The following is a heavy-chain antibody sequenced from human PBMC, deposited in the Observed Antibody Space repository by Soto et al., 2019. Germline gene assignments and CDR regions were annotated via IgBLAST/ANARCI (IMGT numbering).Heavy chain of an antibody. V-gene: IGHV3-33*01. J-gene: IGHJ4*02. D-gene: IGHD2-2*01. CDR2: IWSDGTNE. CDR3: ARDIGDCISSTCTSDYIDY. Sequence: QVQLVESGGGVVQPGRSLRLSCTASGFTFSTSGMHWVRQAPGKGLEWVALIWSDGTNEHHADSVKGRFTISRDNSKNTLYLQMNSLRAEDTAVYYCARDIGDCISSTCTSDYIDYWGQGTLVTLSS. CDR1: GFTFSTSG.